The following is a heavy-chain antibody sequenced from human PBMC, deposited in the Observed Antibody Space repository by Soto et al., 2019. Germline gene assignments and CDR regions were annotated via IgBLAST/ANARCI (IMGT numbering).Heavy chain of an antibody. CDR1: GGTCSNYP. J-gene: IGHJ2*01. CDR3: ARGNHRWLQLWYFDL. V-gene: IGHV1-69*12. CDR2: IIPIFGTV. D-gene: IGHD5-12*01. Sequence: QVQLVQSGAEVKKPGSSVKVSCKASGGTCSNYPISWVRQAPGQGLEWMGGIIPIFGTVNYAQKLQARVTITADESTRTAYMELSSLRSEDTAVYYCARGNHRWLQLWYFDLWGRGTLVTVSS.